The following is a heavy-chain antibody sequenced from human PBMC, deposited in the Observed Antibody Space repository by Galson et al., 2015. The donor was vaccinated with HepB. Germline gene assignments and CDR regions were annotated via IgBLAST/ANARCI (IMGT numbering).Heavy chain of an antibody. CDR3: AKGSFSGDQWLERYHFDS. D-gene: IGHD6-19*01. J-gene: IGHJ4*02. V-gene: IGHV3-23*05. Sequence: SLRLSCAASGFPFGIYAMTWVRQAPGKGLEWISTISSSRTKIHYSDSVKGRFTISRDNSQGTLYLEMNSLRAEDTALYYCAKGSFSGDQWLERYHFDSWGQGALVTVSS. CDR1: GFPFGIYA. CDR2: ISSSRTKI.